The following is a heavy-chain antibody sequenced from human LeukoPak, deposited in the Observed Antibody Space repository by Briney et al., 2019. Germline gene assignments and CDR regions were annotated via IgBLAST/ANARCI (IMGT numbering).Heavy chain of an antibody. CDR1: GFTFSSYA. D-gene: IGHD6-13*01. CDR2: ISYDGSDI. CDR3: AKRFTYSSTWYYFEY. V-gene: IGHV3-30*18. Sequence: PGGSLRLSCAASGFTFSSYAMHWVRQAPGKGLGWVAVISYDGSDIYYADSVKGRFTISRDNSKNTLYLQLNSLRAEDTAIYYCAKRFTYSSTWYYFEYWGEGTLVTVSS. J-gene: IGHJ4*02.